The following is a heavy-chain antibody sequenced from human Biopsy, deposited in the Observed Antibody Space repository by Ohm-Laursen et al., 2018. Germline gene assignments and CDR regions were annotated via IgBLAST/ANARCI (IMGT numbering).Heavy chain of an antibody. D-gene: IGHD2-15*01. CDR2: INPHSGTT. Sequence: ASVKVSCKASGYTFTGQYLHWVRQVPGQGLEWMGWINPHSGTTKFAQDFQGRVTMTRDTSITTAYMESRRLRSDDTVVYYCAKGQDLRGGAEYFQHWGQGALVTVSS. CDR1: GYTFTGQY. J-gene: IGHJ1*01. CDR3: AKGQDLRGGAEYFQH. V-gene: IGHV1-2*02.